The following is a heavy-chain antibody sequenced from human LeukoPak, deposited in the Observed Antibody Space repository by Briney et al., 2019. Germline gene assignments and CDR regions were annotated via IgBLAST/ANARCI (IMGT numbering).Heavy chain of an antibody. Sequence: GGSLRLSCAASGFTFSSYAMTWVRQAPGKGLEWVSSITSSSSYIHYADSVKGRFTISRDNSKNTLYLQMNSLRAEDTAVYYCARGSRGDGTPGYWGQGTLVTVSS. J-gene: IGHJ4*02. CDR1: GFTFSSYA. D-gene: IGHD5-12*01. CDR3: ARGSRGDGTPGY. CDR2: ITSSSSYI. V-gene: IGHV3-21*01.